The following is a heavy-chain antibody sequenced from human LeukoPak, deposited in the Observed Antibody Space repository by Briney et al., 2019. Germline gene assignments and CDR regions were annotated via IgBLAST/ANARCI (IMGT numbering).Heavy chain of an antibody. J-gene: IGHJ6*02. D-gene: IGHD3-22*01. CDR3: ASPGYYDSSSRDV. Sequence: GGSLRLSCAASGFIFSNYAMTWVRQAPGKGLEWVSVISGGGAATYYADSVKGRFTISRDNSKNTVYLQMNSLRAEDTAVYYCASPGYYDSSSRDVWGQGARVTVSS. V-gene: IGHV3-23*01. CDR1: GFIFSNYA. CDR2: ISGGGAAT.